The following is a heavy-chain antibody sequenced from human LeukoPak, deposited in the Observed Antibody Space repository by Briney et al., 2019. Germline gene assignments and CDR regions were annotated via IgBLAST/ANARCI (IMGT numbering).Heavy chain of an antibody. V-gene: IGHV3-23*01. D-gene: IGHD3-22*01. J-gene: IGHJ4*02. CDR3: AKGSNYDSSGYYYS. CDR2: ISGSGGST. Sequence: PGGSLRLSCAASGFTFSSYEMNWVRQAPGKGLEWVSAISGSGGSTYYADSVKGRFTISRDNSKNTLYLQMNSLRAEDTAVYYCAKGSNYDSSGYYYSWGQGTLVTVSS. CDR1: GFTFSSYE.